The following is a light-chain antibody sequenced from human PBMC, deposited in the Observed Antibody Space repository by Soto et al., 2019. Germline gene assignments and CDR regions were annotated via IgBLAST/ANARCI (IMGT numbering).Light chain of an antibody. CDR2: FAS. J-gene: IGKJ4*01. V-gene: IGKV3-15*01. CDR1: HIVSNN. Sequence: EVVMTQSPATLSVSPGEKATLSCRASHIVSNNLAWYQQKPGQAPRLLIYFASTRATGIPARFSGSGSGTEFTLTISSLQSEDFAVYSCQHYNKWPLTFGGGTKVETK. CDR3: QHYNKWPLT.